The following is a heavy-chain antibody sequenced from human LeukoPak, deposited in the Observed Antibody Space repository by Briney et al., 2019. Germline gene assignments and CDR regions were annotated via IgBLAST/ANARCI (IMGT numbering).Heavy chain of an antibody. Sequence: ASVKVSCKASGYTFTGYYMHWVRQAPGQGLEWMGRINPNSGGTNYAQKFQGRVTMTRDASISTVYMELSSLRSEDTAVYYCARDLGGYCSSTSCSNWFDPWGQGTLVTVSS. D-gene: IGHD2-2*01. CDR1: GYTFTGYY. CDR3: ARDLGGYCSSTSCSNWFDP. J-gene: IGHJ5*02. CDR2: INPNSGGT. V-gene: IGHV1-2*06.